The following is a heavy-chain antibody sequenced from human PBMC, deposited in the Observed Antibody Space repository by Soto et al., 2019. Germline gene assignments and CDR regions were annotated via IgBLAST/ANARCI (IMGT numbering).Heavy chain of an antibody. J-gene: IGHJ4*02. Sequence: ASVKVSCKASGYTFTSYAMHWVRQAPGQRLEWMGWINAGNGNTKYSQKFQGRVTITRDTSASTAYTELSSLRPEDTAVYYCARVGYSGYDLTLLDYWGQGTLVTVSS. CDR2: INAGNGNT. CDR1: GYTFTSYA. V-gene: IGHV1-3*01. D-gene: IGHD5-12*01. CDR3: ARVGYSGYDLTLLDY.